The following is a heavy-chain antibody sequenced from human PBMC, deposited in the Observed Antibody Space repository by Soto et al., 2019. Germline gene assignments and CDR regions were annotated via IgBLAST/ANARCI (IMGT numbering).Heavy chain of an antibody. CDR1: GFTFSSYG. V-gene: IGHV3-33*01. CDR3: ARDTTAAGTFDY. J-gene: IGHJ4*02. Sequence: ESGGGVVQPGRSLRLSCAASGFTFSSYGMHWVRQAPGKGLEWVAVIWYDGSNKYYADSVKGRFTISRDNSKNTLYLQMNSLRAEDTAVYYCARDTTAAGTFDYWGQGTLVTVSS. CDR2: IWYDGSNK. D-gene: IGHD6-13*01.